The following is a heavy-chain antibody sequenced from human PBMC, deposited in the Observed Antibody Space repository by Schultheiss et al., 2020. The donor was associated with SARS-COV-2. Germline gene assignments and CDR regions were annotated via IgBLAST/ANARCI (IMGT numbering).Heavy chain of an antibody. CDR1: GFTFSSYA. CDR3: AKVFVVVPAPFPY. J-gene: IGHJ4*02. D-gene: IGHD2-2*01. Sequence: GGSLRLSCAASGFTFSSYAMSWVRQAPGKGLEWVSAISGSGGSTYYADSVEGRFTISRDNSKNTLYLQMNSLRAEDTAVYYCAKVFVVVPAPFPYWGQGTLVTVSS. V-gene: IGHV3-23*01. CDR2: ISGSGGST.